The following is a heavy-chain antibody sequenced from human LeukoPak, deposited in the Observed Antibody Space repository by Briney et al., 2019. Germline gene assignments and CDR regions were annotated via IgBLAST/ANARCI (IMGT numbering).Heavy chain of an antibody. CDR1: GGSISSSSYY. CDR2: IYYSGST. CDR3: ASQRQYSGSYY. V-gene: IGHV4-39*01. D-gene: IGHD1-26*01. J-gene: IGHJ4*02. Sequence: SETLSLTCTVSGGSISSSSYYWGWIRQPPGKGLEWIRSIYYSGSTYYNPSLKSRVTISVDTSKNQFSLKLSSVTAADTAVYYCASQRQYSGSYYWGQGTLVTVSS.